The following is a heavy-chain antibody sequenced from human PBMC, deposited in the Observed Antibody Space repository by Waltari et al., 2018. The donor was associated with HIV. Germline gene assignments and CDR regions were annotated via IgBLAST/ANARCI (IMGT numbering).Heavy chain of an antibody. D-gene: IGHD6-13*01. CDR2: IWYDGSKK. CDR1: VFTRSTYG. V-gene: IGHV3-33*01. CDR3: ARKYSSSWGAPFDY. J-gene: IGHJ4*02. Sequence: QVQLVESGGGVVQPGRSLRLSCATSVFTRSTYGRHWVRQAPGKGLEWVTVIWYDGSKKYYADSVKGRFTISRDNSKNTLYLQMNSLRIEDTAVYYCARKYSSSWGAPFDYWGQGTLVTVSS.